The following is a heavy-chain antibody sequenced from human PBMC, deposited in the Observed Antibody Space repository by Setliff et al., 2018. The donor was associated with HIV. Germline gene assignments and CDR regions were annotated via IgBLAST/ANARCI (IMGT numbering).Heavy chain of an antibody. CDR1: GYTFTSYY. J-gene: IGHJ4*02. CDR2: INPSGGST. V-gene: IGHV1-46*01. D-gene: IGHD3-9*01. Sequence: ASVKVSCKASGYTFTSYYIHWVRQAPGQGLEWMGEINPSGGSTSYSEKFRGRATMTRDTSRSKVYMELSSLRFDDTAVYYCARVPILRYASPVDMWGQGTLVTVSS. CDR3: ARVPILRYASPVDM.